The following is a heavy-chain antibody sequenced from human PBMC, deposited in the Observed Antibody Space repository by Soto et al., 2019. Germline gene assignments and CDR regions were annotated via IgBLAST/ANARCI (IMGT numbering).Heavy chain of an antibody. CDR1: GGSISSGGYY. J-gene: IGHJ4*02. CDR2: IYYSGST. D-gene: IGHD3-3*01. Sequence: PSETLSLTCTVSGGSISSGGYYWSWIRQHPGKGLEWIGYIYYSGSTYYNPSLKSRVTISVDTSKNQFSLKLSSVTAADTAVYYCAAQPGFWSGYYTGGPSHYWGQGTLVTVSS. CDR3: AAQPGFWSGYYTGGPSHY. V-gene: IGHV4-31*03.